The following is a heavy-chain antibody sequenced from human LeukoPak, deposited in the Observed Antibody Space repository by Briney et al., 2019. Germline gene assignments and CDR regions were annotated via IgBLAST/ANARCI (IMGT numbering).Heavy chain of an antibody. D-gene: IGHD2-15*01. V-gene: IGHV3-74*03. Sequence: GGSLRLSCAASGFTFSSYWMHWVRQAPGKGRVWVSRINSDGFSITYADSVKGRFTISRDNAKKTLYLQMNSLRAEDTAFYYCARMYCSGDSCWFDYWGQGTLVTVSS. CDR1: GFTFSSYW. J-gene: IGHJ4*02. CDR3: ARMYCSGDSCWFDY. CDR2: INSDGFSI.